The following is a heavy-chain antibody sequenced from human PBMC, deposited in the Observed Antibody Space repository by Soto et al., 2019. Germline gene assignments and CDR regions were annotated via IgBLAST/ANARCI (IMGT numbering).Heavy chain of an antibody. CDR3: ARDRWGNWTPIDAFDI. CDR2: INPNTDVT. CDR1: GYTFTGYY. J-gene: IGHJ3*02. D-gene: IGHD1-20*01. V-gene: IGHV1-2*02. Sequence: QVQLVQSGAEMRKPGASVKVSCKASGYTFTGYYMHWVRQAPGQGLEWMGWINPNTDVTNYAQRFKGRVNMNRETSFTTAYMELSRLRSDATAVYYCARDRWGNWTPIDAFDIWGQGTTVTVSS.